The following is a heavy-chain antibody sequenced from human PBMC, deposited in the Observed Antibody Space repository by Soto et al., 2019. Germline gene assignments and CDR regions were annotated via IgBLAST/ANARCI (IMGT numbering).Heavy chain of an antibody. CDR3: ARESTGSYISWFDP. CDR1: GFTFSSYG. CDR2: TWYDGSNK. Sequence: QVQLVESGGGVVQPGRSLRLSCAASGFTFSSYGMHWVRQAPGKGLEWVAVTWYDGSNKYYADSVKGRFTISRDNSKNTLYLQMNSLRAEDTAVYYCARESTGSYISWFDPWGQGTLVTVSS. V-gene: IGHV3-33*01. J-gene: IGHJ5*02. D-gene: IGHD3-10*01.